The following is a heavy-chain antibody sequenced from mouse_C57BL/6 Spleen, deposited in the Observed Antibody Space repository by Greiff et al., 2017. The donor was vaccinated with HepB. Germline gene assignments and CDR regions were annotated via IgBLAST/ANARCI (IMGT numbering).Heavy chain of an antibody. CDR2: IYPRSGNT. CDR1: GYTFTSYG. V-gene: IGHV1-81*01. CDR3: ARSDPYDYYAMDY. J-gene: IGHJ4*01. Sequence: VQLQQSGAELARPGASVKLSCKASGYTFTSYGLSWVKQRTGQGLEWIGEIYPRSGNTYYNEKFKGKATLTADNSSSTAYMELLSLTSEDSAVFFLARSDPYDYYAMDYWGQGTSVTVSS. D-gene: IGHD6-5*01.